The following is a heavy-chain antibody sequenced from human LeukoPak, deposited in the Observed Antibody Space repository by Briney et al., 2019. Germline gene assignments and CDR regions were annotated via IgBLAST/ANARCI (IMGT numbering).Heavy chain of an antibody. CDR1: GFTFSSYD. V-gene: IGHV3-13*01. Sequence: PGGSLRLSCAASGFTFSSYDMHWVRQATGKGLEWVSAIGTAGDTYYLGSVKGRFTISRENAKNSLYLQMNSLRAGDTAVYYCARANGSGSSFPFDYWGQGTLVTVSS. CDR3: ARANGSGSSFPFDY. CDR2: IGTAGDT. J-gene: IGHJ4*02. D-gene: IGHD3-10*01.